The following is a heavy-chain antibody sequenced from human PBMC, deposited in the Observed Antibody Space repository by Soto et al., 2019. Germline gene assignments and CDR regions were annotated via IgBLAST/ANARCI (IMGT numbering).Heavy chain of an antibody. J-gene: IGHJ4*02. D-gene: IGHD3-10*01. V-gene: IGHV3-72*01. CDR1: GFAFNDHY. CDR3: ATSKAYYYLG. Sequence: EVQLVESGGGLVQPGGSLRLSCAASGFAFNDHYMDWVRLAPGKGLEWVGRTRNKANSYTTEYAASVKARFNISRDDSKNSMYLQMNSLKTEDTAVYYCATSKAYYYLGWGQGTLVTVSS. CDR2: TRNKANSYTT.